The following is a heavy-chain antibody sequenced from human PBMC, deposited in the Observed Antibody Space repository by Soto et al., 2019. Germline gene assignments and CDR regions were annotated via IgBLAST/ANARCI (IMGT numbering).Heavy chain of an antibody. CDR1: GGSISSGGYS. V-gene: IGHV4-30-2*01. Sequence: QLQLQESGSGLVKPSQTLSLTCAVSGGSISSGGYSWSWIRQPPGKGLEWIGYIYHSRSTYYNPSLTSRVTISVDRSKNQFSLKLSSVSAADTAVYYCATGGGNTFDYCGQGTLVTVSS. J-gene: IGHJ4*02. CDR3: ATGGGNTFDY. D-gene: IGHD3-16*01. CDR2: IYHSRST.